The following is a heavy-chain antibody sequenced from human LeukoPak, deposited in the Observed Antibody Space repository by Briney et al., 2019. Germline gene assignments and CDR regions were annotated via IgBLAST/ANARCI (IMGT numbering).Heavy chain of an antibody. V-gene: IGHV3-23*01. Sequence: GGSLRLSXAASGFTFRSYAMSWVRQVPGEGLEWVSGISGGGSSTYYADSVKGRFTISRDNSKNPLYLQVTSLRADDTAVYYCSKMDFGSGSYYILNSPDYWGQGTLVTVSS. CDR2: ISGGGSST. D-gene: IGHD3-10*01. CDR3: SKMDFGSGSYYILNSPDY. CDR1: GFTFRSYA. J-gene: IGHJ4*02.